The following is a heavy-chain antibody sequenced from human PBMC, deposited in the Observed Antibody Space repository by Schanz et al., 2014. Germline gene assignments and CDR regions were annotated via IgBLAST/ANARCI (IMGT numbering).Heavy chain of an antibody. Sequence: EVQVVESGGGLVQPGGSLRLSCTASGFNSDDYAMHWVRHAPGKGLEWVSNIPWNGAAIGYAGSVRGRFTISRDSAKDSLFHQMNSLTPENTALYYGAKRSRSRSKVMDVWGKGTTVTVSS. V-gene: IGHV3-9*02. J-gene: IGHJ6*03. CDR3: AKRSRSRSKVMDV. D-gene: IGHD3-10*01. CDR1: GFNSDDYA. CDR2: IPWNGAAI.